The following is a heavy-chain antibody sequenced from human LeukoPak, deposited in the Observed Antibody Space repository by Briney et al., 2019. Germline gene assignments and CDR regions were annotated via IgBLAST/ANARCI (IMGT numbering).Heavy chain of an antibody. D-gene: IGHD3-22*01. CDR1: GYSFTSYW. CDR3: ATTKYYYDSSGYPTGAFDI. Sequence: GESLKISCKGSGYSFTSYWIGWVRQMPGKGLEWMGIIYPGDSDTRYSPSFQGQVTISADKSISTAYLQWSSLKASDTAMYYCATTKYYYDSSGYPTGAFDIWGRGTMVTVSS. CDR2: IYPGDSDT. J-gene: IGHJ3*02. V-gene: IGHV5-51*01.